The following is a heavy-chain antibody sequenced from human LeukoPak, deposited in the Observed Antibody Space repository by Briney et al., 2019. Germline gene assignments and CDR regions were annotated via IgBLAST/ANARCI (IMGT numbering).Heavy chain of an antibody. CDR1: GGSISSGGYY. Sequence: PSETLSLTCAVSGGSISSGGYYWSWIRQPPGKGLEWIGYIYYSGSTNYNPSLKSRVTISVDTSKNQFSLKLSSVTAADTAVYYCATGYDSSGYYLDYWGQGTLVTVSS. CDR3: ATGYDSSGYYLDY. D-gene: IGHD3-22*01. J-gene: IGHJ4*02. V-gene: IGHV4-61*08. CDR2: IYYSGST.